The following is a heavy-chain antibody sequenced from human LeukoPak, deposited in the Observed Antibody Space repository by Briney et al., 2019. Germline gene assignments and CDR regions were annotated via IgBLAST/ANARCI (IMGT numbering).Heavy chain of an antibody. D-gene: IGHD6-19*01. CDR3: ARSALGEYSSGWYEKRYWYFDL. CDR1: GFTFSSYG. V-gene: IGHV3-30*03. J-gene: IGHJ2*01. CDR2: ISYDGSNK. Sequence: GGSLRLSCAASGFTFSSYGMHWVRQAPGKGLEWVAVISYDGSNKYYADSVKGRFTISRDNAKNSLYLQMNSLRAEDTAVYYCARSALGEYSSGWYEKRYWYFDLWGRGTLVTVSS.